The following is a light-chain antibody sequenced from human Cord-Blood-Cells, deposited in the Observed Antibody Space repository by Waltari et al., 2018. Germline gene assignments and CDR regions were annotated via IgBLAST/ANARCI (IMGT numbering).Light chain of an antibody. Sequence: IVLTHSPATLSLSPGVRSTRTGRASQSGSSYLAWSQQNPGQAPRLLIHDASNRATGIPARFSGSGSGTDFTLTISSLEPEDFAVYYCQQRSSWPQTFGPGTKVDIK. CDR2: DAS. V-gene: IGKV3-11*01. CDR1: QSGSSY. CDR3: QQRSSWPQT. J-gene: IGKJ3*01.